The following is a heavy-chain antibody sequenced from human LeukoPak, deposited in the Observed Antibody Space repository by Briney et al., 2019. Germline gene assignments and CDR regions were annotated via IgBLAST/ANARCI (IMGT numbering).Heavy chain of an antibody. CDR1: GFTFSSYA. CDR2: IHANDGNT. V-gene: IGHV3-23*01. J-gene: IGHJ4*02. CDR3: ARSFRPCSSTSCYFSFDF. Sequence: GGSLRLSCVASGFTFSSYAMNWVRQAPGKGLEWVSSIHANDGNTYYAESVKGRFTISRDNSKDTLYLQVNSLRAEDTAAYYCARSFRPCSSTSCYFSFDFWGQGIQVAVSS. D-gene: IGHD2-2*01.